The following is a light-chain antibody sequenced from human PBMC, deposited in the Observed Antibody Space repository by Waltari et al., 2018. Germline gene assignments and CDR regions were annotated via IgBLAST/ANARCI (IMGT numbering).Light chain of an antibody. CDR2: LGS. V-gene: IGKV2-28*01. Sequence: DIALTQSPLSLSATPGEPASISCRSSLSLLHSNKFNYLDWYLQKPGQSPQLLIYLGSNRASGVPDRFSGSGSGTDFTLNISRVEAEDVGVYYCMQALQTPRTFGQGTRLEIK. CDR1: LSLLHSNKFNY. CDR3: MQALQTPRT. J-gene: IGKJ2*01.